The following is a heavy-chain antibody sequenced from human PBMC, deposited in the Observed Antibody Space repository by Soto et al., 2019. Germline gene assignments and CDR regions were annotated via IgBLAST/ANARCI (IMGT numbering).Heavy chain of an antibody. D-gene: IGHD5-12*01. Sequence: GESLKISCKGSGYSFTSYWISWVRQMPGKGLEWMGRIDPSDSYTNYSPSFQGHVTISADKSISTAYLQWSSLKASDTAMYYCARRGYSGYDPKGDYYYGMDVWGQGTTVTVSS. CDR2: IDPSDSYT. CDR3: ARRGYSGYDPKGDYYYGMDV. CDR1: GYSFTSYW. V-gene: IGHV5-10-1*01. J-gene: IGHJ6*02.